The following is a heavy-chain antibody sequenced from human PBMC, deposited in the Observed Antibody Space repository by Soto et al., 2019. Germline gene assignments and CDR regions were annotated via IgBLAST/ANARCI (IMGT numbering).Heavy chain of an antibody. J-gene: IGHJ4*02. V-gene: IGHV3-7*03. CDR1: GFSFSTSW. CDR2: IKQDGSET. CDR3: ARDSPFDY. Sequence: GSLRLSCAASGFSFSTSWMSWVRQAPGKGLEWVANIKQDGSETYYVDSVKGRFTLSRDNAKNSVYLQMNSLRAEDTAVYYCARDSPFDYWGQGTLVTV.